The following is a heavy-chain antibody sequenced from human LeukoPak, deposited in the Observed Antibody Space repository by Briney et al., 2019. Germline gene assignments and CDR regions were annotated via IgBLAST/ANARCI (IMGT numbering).Heavy chain of an antibody. V-gene: IGHV3-48*03. D-gene: IGHD4-11*01. Sequence: GGSLRLSCAASGFDFTNYDMNWVRQAPGKGLEWITYISSSGSTMYYADSVKGQFTVSRDNAKSSLYLQMNSLRAEDTAVYYCARGGYNNYMNAWGQGALVTVSS. J-gene: IGHJ5*02. CDR1: GFDFTNYD. CDR3: ARGGYNNYMNA. CDR2: ISSSGSTM.